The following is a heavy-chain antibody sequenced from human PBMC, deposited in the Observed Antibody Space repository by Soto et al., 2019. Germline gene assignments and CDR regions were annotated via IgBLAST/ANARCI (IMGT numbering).Heavy chain of an antibody. CDR2: IWYDGNNK. CDR1: GFTFSRYG. V-gene: IGHV3-33*01. CDR3: ARVAYGGDVGRGYYYQYYDMDV. Sequence: QEHLVESGGGVVQPGRSLRLSCAASGFTFSRYGMHWVRQAPGKGLEWVALIWYDGNNKYYADSVKGRFTISRDNSKNTLILQMNSLRAADTAVYYCARVAYGGDVGRGYYYQYYDMDVWGQGTTVTVSS. J-gene: IGHJ6*02. D-gene: IGHD2-21*02.